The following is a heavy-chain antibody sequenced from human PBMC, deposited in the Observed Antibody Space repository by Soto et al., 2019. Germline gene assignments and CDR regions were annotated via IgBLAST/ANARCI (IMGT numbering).Heavy chain of an antibody. CDR1: GGSISSYY. CDR2: IYYSGST. D-gene: IGHD2-2*02. CDR3: ARGDLYLL. V-gene: IGHV4-59*01. J-gene: IGHJ4*02. Sequence: QVQLQESGPGLVKPSETLSLTCTVSGGSISSYYWSWIRQPPGKGLEWIGYIYYSGSTNYNPSLKSRVTISVDTSKNQFSLKLSSVTAADTAVYYCARGDLYLLWGQGTLVTVSS.